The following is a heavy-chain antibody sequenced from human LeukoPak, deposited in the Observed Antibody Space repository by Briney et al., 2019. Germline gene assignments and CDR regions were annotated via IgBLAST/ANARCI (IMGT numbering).Heavy chain of an antibody. D-gene: IGHD3-10*01. CDR3: ARDHGDGRATYNYGSGSYY. CDR1: GYTFTGYG. Sequence: ASVKVSCKASGYTFTGYGISWVRQAPGQGLEWMGWISAYNGNTNYAQKLQGRVTMTTDTSTSTAYMELRSLRSDDTAVYYCARDHGDGRATYNYGSGSYYWGQGTLVTVSS. CDR2: ISAYNGNT. V-gene: IGHV1-18*01. J-gene: IGHJ4*02.